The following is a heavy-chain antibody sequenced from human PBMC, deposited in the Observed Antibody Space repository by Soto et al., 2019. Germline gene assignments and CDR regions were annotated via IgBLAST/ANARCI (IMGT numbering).Heavy chain of an antibody. J-gene: IGHJ5*01. V-gene: IGHV4-30-4*01. CDR3: ARDEYQLLSSVSWFDS. Sequence: SETLSLTCTVSGGSISDFSYWSWIRQTPGKGLEWIGYIYHTGNTYYNPSLRSRVSISVDKSKSQFSLNLISVTAADTAVYFCARDEYQLLSSVSWFDSWGQGTLVTVSS. D-gene: IGHD2-2*01. CDR1: GGSISDFSY. CDR2: IYHTGNT.